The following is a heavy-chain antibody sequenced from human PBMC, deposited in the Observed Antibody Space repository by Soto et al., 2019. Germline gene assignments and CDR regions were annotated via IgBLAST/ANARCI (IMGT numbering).Heavy chain of an antibody. CDR2: ISASTRNT. CDR3: LSCYCGVGSCYACWYFDL. CDR1: GYTFSDYA. J-gene: IGHJ2*01. Sequence: QVQLVQSGGEVKKPGASVKVSCPASGYTFSDYAISWVRQAPGQGLEWMGWISASTRNTDQAQNFQGRVIMTLDTSTNTAYMELRSLRSDDTAVYYCLSCYCGVGSCYACWYFDLWGRGTLVTVSS. V-gene: IGHV1-18*01. D-gene: IGHD2-15*01.